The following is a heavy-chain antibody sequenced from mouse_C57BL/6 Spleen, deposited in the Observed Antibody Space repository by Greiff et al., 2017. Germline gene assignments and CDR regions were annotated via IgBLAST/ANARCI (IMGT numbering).Heavy chain of an antibody. D-gene: IGHD3-2*02. J-gene: IGHJ2*01. CDR2: IDPEDGDT. CDR1: GFNIKDYY. Sequence: VQLQQSGAELVRPGASVKLSCTASGFNIKDYYMHWVKQRPEQGLEWIGRIDPEDGDTEYAPKFQGKATMTADTSSTTAYLQLSSLTSEDTAVYYCTTCGAQATGLDYWGQGTTLTVSS. CDR3: TTCGAQATGLDY. V-gene: IGHV14-1*01.